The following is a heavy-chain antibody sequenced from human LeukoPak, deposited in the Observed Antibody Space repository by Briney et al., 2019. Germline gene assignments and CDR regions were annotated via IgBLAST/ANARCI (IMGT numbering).Heavy chain of an antibody. CDR1: GFTFSSYG. V-gene: IGHV3-23*01. D-gene: IGHD3-10*01. CDR2: ISGSGGST. J-gene: IGHJ4*02. Sequence: GSLRLSCAASGFTFSSYGMSWVRQAPGKGLEWVSAISGSGGSTYYADSVKGRFTISRDNSKNTLYLQMNSLRAEDTAVYYCAKEVITMVRETHYFDYWGQGTLVTVSS. CDR3: AKEVITMVRETHYFDY.